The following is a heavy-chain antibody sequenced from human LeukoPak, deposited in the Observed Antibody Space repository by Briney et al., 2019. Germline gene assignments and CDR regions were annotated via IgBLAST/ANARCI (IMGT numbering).Heavy chain of an antibody. V-gene: IGHV4-39*01. Sequence: PSETLSLTCTVSGGSINSSTYYWGWIRQTPGKGLEWIGSILYSGSTYYNPSLKSRVTISVDTSKNQFSLNLSSVTAADTAVYYCASLVPAAMLPFDYWGQGTLVTVSS. CDR1: GGSINSSTYY. CDR3: ASLVPAAMLPFDY. CDR2: ILYSGST. D-gene: IGHD2-2*01. J-gene: IGHJ4*02.